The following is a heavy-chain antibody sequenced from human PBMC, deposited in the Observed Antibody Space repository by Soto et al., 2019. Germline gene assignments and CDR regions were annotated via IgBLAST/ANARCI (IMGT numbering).Heavy chain of an antibody. D-gene: IGHD6-6*01. CDR3: AKDRRQQLVSHLIV. CDR1: GFTFSSYA. V-gene: IGHV3-23*01. CDR2: ISGSGGST. J-gene: IGHJ4*02. Sequence: GESLKISCAASGFTFSSYAMSWVRQAPGKGLEWVSAISGSGGSTYYADSVKGRFTISRDNSKNTLYLQMNSLRAEDTAVYYCAKDRRQQLVSHLIVWGQGTLVTVSS.